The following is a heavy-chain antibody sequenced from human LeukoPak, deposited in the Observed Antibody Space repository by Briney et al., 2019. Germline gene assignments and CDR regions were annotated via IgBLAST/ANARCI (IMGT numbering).Heavy chain of an antibody. J-gene: IGHJ6*03. CDR1: GYSISSDYY. V-gene: IGHV4-38-2*02. CDR3: ARRKIFGVENNYYYYYMDV. D-gene: IGHD3-3*01. CDR2: VYHSGTT. Sequence: SETLSLTCTVSGYSISSDYYWGWIRQTPGKGLEWIGSVYHSGTTYHNPSLKSRVTMSVDTSKNQFSLKLSSVTAADTAVYYCARRKIFGVENNYYYYYMDVWGKGTTVTVSS.